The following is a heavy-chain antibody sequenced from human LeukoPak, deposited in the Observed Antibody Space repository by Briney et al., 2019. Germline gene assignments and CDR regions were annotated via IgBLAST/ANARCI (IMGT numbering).Heavy chain of an antibody. CDR2: INPNSGGT. V-gene: IGHV1-2*02. J-gene: IGHJ4*02. CDR1: GYTFTGYY. CDR3: ARETPSRYFDY. Sequence: ASVKVSCKASGYTFTGYYMHWVRQAPGQGLEWMGWINPNSGGTNYAQKFQGRVTITRNTSISTAYMELSSLRSEDTAVYFCARETPSRYFDYWGQGTPVTVSS. D-gene: IGHD4-23*01.